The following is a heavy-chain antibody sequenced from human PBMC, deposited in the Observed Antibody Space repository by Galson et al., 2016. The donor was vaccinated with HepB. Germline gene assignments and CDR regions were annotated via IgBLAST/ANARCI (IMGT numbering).Heavy chain of an antibody. J-gene: IGHJ3*02. CDR1: GYNFTTYW. CDR2: IYPGDSDT. CDR3: ARLHDTTMFASDGFDI. D-gene: IGHD3-10*02. V-gene: IGHV5-51*01. Sequence: SGAEVKKPGESLKISCKASGYNFTTYWIAWVRQMPGKGLEWMAIIYPGDSDTSYSPSFQGQVTNSADTSISTSCLQWSSLKASETAMYYCARLHDTTMFASDGFDIWGQGTAVTVSS.